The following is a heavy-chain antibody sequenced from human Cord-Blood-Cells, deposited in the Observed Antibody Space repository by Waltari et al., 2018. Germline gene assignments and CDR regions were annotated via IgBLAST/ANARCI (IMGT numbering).Heavy chain of an antibody. V-gene: IGHV3-9*01. Sequence: EVQLVESGGGLVQPGRSLRLSCAASGFTFDDYAMHWVRQAPGKGLEWVSGISWNSGSIGYADSVKGRFTISRDNAKNSLYLQMNSLRAEDTALYYCAKDMRSGSYDYWGQGTLVTVSS. CDR2: ISWNSGSI. CDR1: GFTFDDYA. J-gene: IGHJ4*02. D-gene: IGHD1-26*01. CDR3: AKDMRSGSYDY.